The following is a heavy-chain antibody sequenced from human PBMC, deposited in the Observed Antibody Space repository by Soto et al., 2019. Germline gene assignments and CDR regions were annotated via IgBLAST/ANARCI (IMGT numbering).Heavy chain of an antibody. CDR3: TRDPRLVDY. CDR2: ISGSSSDT. J-gene: IGHJ4*02. Sequence: SGGSLRLSCAASGFNFRDSYMTWIRQAPGKGLEWVSYISGSSSDTNYADSVKGRFTISRDNTKNSLYLQMNSLRAEDTAVYYCTRDPRLVDYWGQGTLVTVSS. V-gene: IGHV3-11*06. CDR1: GFNFRDSY. D-gene: IGHD1-1*01.